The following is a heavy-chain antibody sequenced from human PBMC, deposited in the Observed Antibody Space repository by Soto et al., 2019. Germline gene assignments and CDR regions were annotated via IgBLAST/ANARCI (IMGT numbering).Heavy chain of an antibody. CDR1: GFTFSNAW. CDR2: IKSKTDGGTT. D-gene: IGHD5-18*01. Sequence: GGSLRLSCAASGFTFSNAWMSWVRQAPGKGLEWVGRIKSKTDGGTTDYAAPVKGRFTISRDDSKNTLYLQMNSLKTEDTAVYYCTTGRDTATEYYFDYWGQGTLVTVSS. CDR3: TTGRDTATEYYFDY. J-gene: IGHJ4*02. V-gene: IGHV3-15*01.